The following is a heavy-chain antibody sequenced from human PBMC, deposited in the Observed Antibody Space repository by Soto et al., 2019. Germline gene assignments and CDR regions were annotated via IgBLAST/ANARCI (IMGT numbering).Heavy chain of an antibody. CDR3: ARRGGAPTSSYYYGMDV. V-gene: IGHV5-10-1*01. J-gene: IGHJ6*02. CDR2: IDPSDSYT. D-gene: IGHD6-6*01. CDR1: GYSFTSYW. Sequence: GESLKISCKGSGYSFTSYWISWVRQMPGKGLEWMGRIDPSDSYTNYSPSFQGHVTISADKSISTAYLQWSSLKASDTAMYCCARRGGAPTSSYYYGMDVWGQGTTVTVSS.